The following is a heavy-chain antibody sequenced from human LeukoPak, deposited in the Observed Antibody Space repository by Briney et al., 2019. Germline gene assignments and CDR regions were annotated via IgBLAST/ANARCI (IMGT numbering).Heavy chain of an antibody. V-gene: IGHV1-58*02. CDR2: IVVGSGNT. CDR1: GYTFTSYG. J-gene: IGHJ5*02. CDR3: AADHDYSLSYDSYGPLDP. D-gene: IGHD4-11*01. Sequence: ASVKVSCKASGYTFTSYGISWVRQAPGQRLEWIGWIVVGSGNTNYAQKFQERVTITRDMSTSTAYMELSSLRSEDTAVYYCAADHDYSLSYDSYGPLDPWGQGTLVTVSS.